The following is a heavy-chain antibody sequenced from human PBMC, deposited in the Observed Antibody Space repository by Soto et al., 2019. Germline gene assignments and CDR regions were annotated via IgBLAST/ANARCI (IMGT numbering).Heavy chain of an antibody. J-gene: IGHJ4*02. CDR1: GFTFTNYA. D-gene: IGHD3-3*02. V-gene: IGHV3-23*01. CDR3: AKDQHSPAHHY. CDR2: ISASGGST. Sequence: EVQLLESGGGLVQPGESLRLSCAASGFTFTNYAMSWVRQAPGKGLEWVSTISASGGSTYYVDSVKGRFSISRDNSKNTLYMQMSSLRAEDTAVYFCAKDQHSPAHHYWGQGTLVTVSS.